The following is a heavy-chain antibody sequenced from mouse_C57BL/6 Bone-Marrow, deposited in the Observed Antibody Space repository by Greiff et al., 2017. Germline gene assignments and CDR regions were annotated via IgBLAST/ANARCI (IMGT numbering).Heavy chain of an antibody. CDR2: IYPRSGNT. Sequence: QVQLQQSGAELARPGASVKLSCKASGYTFTSYGISWVKQSTGQGLEWIGEIYPRSGNTYYNEKFKGKATLTADKSSSTAYMELRSLTSEDSAVYFCARRYIYYDYDWFAYWGQGTLVTVSA. CDR3: ARRYIYYDYDWFAY. D-gene: IGHD2-4*01. J-gene: IGHJ3*01. V-gene: IGHV1-81*01. CDR1: GYTFTSYG.